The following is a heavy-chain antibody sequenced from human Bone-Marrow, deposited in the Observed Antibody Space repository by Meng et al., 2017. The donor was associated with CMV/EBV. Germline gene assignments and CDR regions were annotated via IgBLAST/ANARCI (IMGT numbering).Heavy chain of an antibody. CDR3: ARASMIVVVLDFDH. Sequence: ASVKVSCKASGYTFSSYGISWARQAPGQGLEWMGWISAYNGNTNYAQKFQDRVTMTTDTSTSTAYIELRSLISDDTAVDYCARASMIVVVLDFDHWGQGTLVTVSS. CDR1: GYTFSSYG. J-gene: IGHJ4*02. V-gene: IGHV1-18*01. CDR2: ISAYNGNT. D-gene: IGHD3-22*01.